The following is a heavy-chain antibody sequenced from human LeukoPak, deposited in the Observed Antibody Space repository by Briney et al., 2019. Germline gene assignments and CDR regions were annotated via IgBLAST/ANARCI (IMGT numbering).Heavy chain of an antibody. CDR1: GGSISSGGYY. Sequence: SETLSPTCTVSGGSISSGGYYWSWIRQHPVKGLEWLGYIYYSGSTYYNPSLKSRVTISVDTSKNQFSLKLSSVTAADTAVYYCAREVDYYDSSGYYVKSRYFDYWGQGTLVTVSS. CDR3: AREVDYYDSSGYYVKSRYFDY. J-gene: IGHJ4*02. D-gene: IGHD3-22*01. CDR2: IYYSGST. V-gene: IGHV4-31*03.